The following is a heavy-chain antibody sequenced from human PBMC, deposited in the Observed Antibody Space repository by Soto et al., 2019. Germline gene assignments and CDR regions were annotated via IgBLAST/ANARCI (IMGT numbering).Heavy chain of an antibody. D-gene: IGHD3-3*01. J-gene: IGHJ4*02. V-gene: IGHV3-23*01. CDR2: ISGSDGKT. CDR3: ARWSYLDY. Sequence: GGSLRLSCAASGFRFGSYALSWVRQAPGKGMEWVSTISGSDGKTFYADSVKGRFSISRDTSQSTLYLQMNSLSADDTAMYYCARWSYLDYWGQGTRVTVSS. CDR1: GFRFGSYA.